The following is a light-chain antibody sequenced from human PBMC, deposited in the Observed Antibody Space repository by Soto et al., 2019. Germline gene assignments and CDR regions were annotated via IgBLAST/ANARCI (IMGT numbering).Light chain of an antibody. Sequence: QSALTQPASVSGSPGQSITISCTGTSSDVGGYNYVSWYQQHPGKAPKLMIYEVSNRPSGVSNRFSGSKSGNTASQTISGLQAEDEADYYCSSYTSSSRYVFGTGTKLTVL. CDR3: SSYTSSSRYV. J-gene: IGLJ1*01. CDR1: SSDVGGYNY. CDR2: EVS. V-gene: IGLV2-14*01.